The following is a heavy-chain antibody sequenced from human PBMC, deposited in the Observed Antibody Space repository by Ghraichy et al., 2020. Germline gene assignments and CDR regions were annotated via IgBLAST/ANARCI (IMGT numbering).Heavy chain of an antibody. V-gene: IGHV4-34*01. Sequence: LSLTCAVYGGSFSGYYWSWIRQPPGKGLEWIGEINHSGSTNYNPSLKSRVTISVDTSKNQFSLKLSSVTAADTAVYYCASRSGYSGYDPKKFDYWGQGTLVTVSS. CDR1: GGSFSGYY. CDR2: INHSGST. D-gene: IGHD5-12*01. CDR3: ASRSGYSGYDPKKFDY. J-gene: IGHJ4*02.